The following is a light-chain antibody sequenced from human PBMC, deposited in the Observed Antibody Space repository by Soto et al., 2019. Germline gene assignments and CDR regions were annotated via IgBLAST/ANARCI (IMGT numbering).Light chain of an antibody. J-gene: IGKJ5*01. CDR2: GAS. CDR1: QSVTTR. CDR3: QQYGGSPIT. Sequence: REMSQSPPPLTVPPGEKATLYCRASQSVTTRLAWYQHKPGQAPTLLMSGASNRASGVPVRFSGSGSGTDFTLTITRLEPEDFALYYCQQYGGSPITFGLGRRPAI. V-gene: IGKV3-20*01.